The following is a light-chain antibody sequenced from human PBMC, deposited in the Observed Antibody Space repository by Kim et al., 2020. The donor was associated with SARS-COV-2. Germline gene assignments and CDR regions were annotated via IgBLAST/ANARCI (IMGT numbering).Light chain of an antibody. CDR2: LGS. CDR3: MQALQTLWT. J-gene: IGKJ1*01. V-gene: IGKV2-28*01. Sequence: DIVLTQSPLSLPVTXGEPASISCRSSQSLLHSNGYNYLDWYLQKPVQSPQLLIYLGSNRASGVPDRFSGSGSGTDFTLKISRVEAEDVGVYYCMQALQTLWTFGQGTKVDIK. CDR1: QSLLHSNGYNY.